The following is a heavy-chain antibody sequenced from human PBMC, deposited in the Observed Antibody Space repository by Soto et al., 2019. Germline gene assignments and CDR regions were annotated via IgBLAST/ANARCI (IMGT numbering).Heavy chain of an antibody. Sequence: QVQLVQSGAEVKKPGSSVKVSCKASGDTFSSYAISWVRQAPGQGLDWMGGIIPFFNTSNYAQKFQGRVTITADESTSKAYMELSSLRSEDTAMYYCARESAYGGNPLAFDYWGQGTLVTVSS. CDR3: ARESAYGGNPLAFDY. V-gene: IGHV1-69*01. D-gene: IGHD1-26*01. CDR1: GDTFSSYA. CDR2: IIPFFNTS. J-gene: IGHJ4*02.